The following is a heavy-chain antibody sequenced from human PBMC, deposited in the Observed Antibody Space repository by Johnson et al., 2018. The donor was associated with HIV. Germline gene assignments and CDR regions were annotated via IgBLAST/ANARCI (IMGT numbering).Heavy chain of an antibody. V-gene: IGHV3-74*01. D-gene: IGHD3-10*01. CDR2: IHREGSST. Sequence: VQLVESGGGLVQPGGSLRLSCAASGFTFSSYWMRWVRQAPGQGLVSVSRIHREGSSTSYADSVKARFTLARDNSKNTIYLQMNSLRIEDTAVYYCARDRFGSGRPNAFDLWGQGTMVTVSS. CDR3: ARDRFGSGRPNAFDL. CDR1: GFTFSSYW. J-gene: IGHJ3*01.